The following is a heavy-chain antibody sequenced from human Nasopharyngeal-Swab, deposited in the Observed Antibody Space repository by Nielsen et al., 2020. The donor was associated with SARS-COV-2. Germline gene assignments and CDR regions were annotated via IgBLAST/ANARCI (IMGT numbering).Heavy chain of an antibody. CDR3: ARDAPAHYGAFY. J-gene: IGHJ4*02. Sequence: GESLKISCAASGFTLSSFGMHWVRQAPGKGLEWAAFIAHDASNEYYGDSVKGRFSISRDSSKNTLYLQMDSLRGEDTAVYYCARDAPAHYGAFYWGRGTLVTVSS. V-gene: IGHV3-30*03. D-gene: IGHD4-17*01. CDR2: IAHDASNE. CDR1: GFTLSSFG.